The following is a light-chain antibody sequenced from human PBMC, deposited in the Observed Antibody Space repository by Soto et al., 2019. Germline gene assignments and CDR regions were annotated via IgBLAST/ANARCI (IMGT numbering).Light chain of an antibody. V-gene: IGKV3-15*01. CDR1: QSIGSN. CDR3: QQYNKWPLFT. J-gene: IGKJ3*01. CDR2: GAS. Sequence: ETVLTQSPATFSVSAGERATLSCRASQSIGSNLAWYQQRPGQPPRLLIYGASTRATGVPARFSGSGSGTEFTLTINSLQSEDFALYHCQQYNKWPLFTFGPGTKVDIK.